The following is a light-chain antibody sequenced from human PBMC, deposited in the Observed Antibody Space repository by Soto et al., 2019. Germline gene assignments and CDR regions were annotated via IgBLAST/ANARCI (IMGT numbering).Light chain of an antibody. Sequence: EIVFTQSPATLSLSPGERGTLACRASESVTDYLAWYQQKPGQAPRLLIYGASSRATGIPERFSGSGSGTDFTLTIRRLEPEDFAVYYCQQYGNSWTFGQGTKVDIK. CDR1: ESVTDY. CDR3: QQYGNSWT. J-gene: IGKJ1*01. V-gene: IGKV3-20*01. CDR2: GAS.